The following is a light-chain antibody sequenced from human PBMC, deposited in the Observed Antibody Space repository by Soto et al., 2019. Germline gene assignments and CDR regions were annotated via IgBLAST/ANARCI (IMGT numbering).Light chain of an antibody. CDR1: QSISNY. CDR2: GAS. CDR3: QQSYSTPRT. Sequence: DLQMTQFPSPLSASVGDRVTITCRASQSISNYLNWYQQKPGKAPNLLIYGASTLQSGVPSRFSGSGSGTDFTLTISSLQPEDFGTYFCQQSYSTPRTFGQGTRVEVK. V-gene: IGKV1-39*01. J-gene: IGKJ1*01.